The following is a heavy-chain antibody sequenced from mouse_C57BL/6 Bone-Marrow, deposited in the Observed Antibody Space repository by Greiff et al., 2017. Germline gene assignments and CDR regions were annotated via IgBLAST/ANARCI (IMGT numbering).Heavy chain of an antibody. CDR1: GFTFSDAW. D-gene: IGHD5-5*01. CDR2: IRNKANNHAT. V-gene: IGHV6-6*01. Sequence: EVKLVESGGGLVQPGGSLKLSCAASGFTFSDAWMDWVRQSPEKGLEWVAEIRNKANNHATYYAESVKGRFTISRDDSKSSVYLHMNSLRAEDTGMYYCTRDYPHYYATDDWGQGTSVTVSS. J-gene: IGHJ4*01. CDR3: TRDYPHYYATDD.